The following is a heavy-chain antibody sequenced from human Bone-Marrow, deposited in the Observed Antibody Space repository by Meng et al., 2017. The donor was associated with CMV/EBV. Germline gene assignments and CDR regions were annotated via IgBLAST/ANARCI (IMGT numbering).Heavy chain of an antibody. D-gene: IGHD3-9*01. V-gene: IGHV3-74*01. Sequence: GESLKISCAASGFTFSSYWMHWVRQAPGKGLVWVSRINSDGSSTSYADSVKGRFTISRDNAKNTLYLQMNSLRGEDTSVYYCARGLLRYFDWLFPLAFDIWGQGKIVPVSS. CDR1: GFTFSSYW. J-gene: IGHJ3*02. CDR2: INSDGSST. CDR3: ARGLLRYFDWLFPLAFDI.